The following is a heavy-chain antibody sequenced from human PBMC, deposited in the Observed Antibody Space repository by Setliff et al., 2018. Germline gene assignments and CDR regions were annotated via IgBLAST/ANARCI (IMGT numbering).Heavy chain of an antibody. CDR3: AKDQGTGYCSGGSCYLFEH. J-gene: IGHJ4*02. CDR1: GFTFRNYG. CDR2: IWFDGGNE. Sequence: PGGSLRLSCAASGFTFRNYGMHWVRKAPGKGPEWVAVIWFDGGNEFYADSVRGRFTISRDNSKNMLYLQMDSLRVEDTAVYYCAKDQGTGYCSGGSCYLFEHWGQGVQVTV. D-gene: IGHD2-15*01. V-gene: IGHV3-33*03.